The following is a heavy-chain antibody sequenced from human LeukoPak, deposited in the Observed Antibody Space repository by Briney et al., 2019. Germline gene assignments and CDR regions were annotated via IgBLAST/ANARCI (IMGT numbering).Heavy chain of an antibody. D-gene: IGHD2-15*01. J-gene: IGHJ6*02. CDR2: INPSGGST. Sequence: GASVKVSCKASGYTFTSYYMHWVRQAPGQGLEWMGIINPSGGSTSYAQKFQGRVTMTRDTSTSTVYMELSSLRSEDTAVYYCARDSFQLLLRYYYYGMDVWGQGTTVTVSS. CDR1: GYTFTSYY. CDR3: ARDSFQLLLRYYYYGMDV. V-gene: IGHV1-46*01.